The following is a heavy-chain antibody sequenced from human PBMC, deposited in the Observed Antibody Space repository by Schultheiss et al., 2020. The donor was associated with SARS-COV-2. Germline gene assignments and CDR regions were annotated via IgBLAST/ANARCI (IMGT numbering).Heavy chain of an antibody. CDR2: NYYSGST. D-gene: IGHD6-6*01. CDR3: ARVRIAARSNFDY. CDR1: GGSVSSGSYY. J-gene: IGHJ4*02. V-gene: IGHV4-61*01. Sequence: SETLSLTCPVSGGSVSSGSYYWSWIRQPPGKGLAWTGYNYYSGSTNYNPSLKSRVTISVDTSKNQFSLKLSSVTAADTAVYYCARVRIAARSNFDYWGQGTLVTVSS.